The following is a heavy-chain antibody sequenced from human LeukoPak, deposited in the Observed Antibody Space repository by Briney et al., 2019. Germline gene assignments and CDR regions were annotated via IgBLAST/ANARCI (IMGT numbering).Heavy chain of an antibody. J-gene: IGHJ4*02. CDR1: GFTFSSYA. CDR3: AKPRSSVFLPFDY. D-gene: IGHD3-22*01. Sequence: PGGSLRLSCAASGFTFSSYAMSWVRQAPGKGLEWVSAISGSGGSTYYADSVKGRFTISRDNTKNSLYLQMNGLRAEDTAVYYWAKPRSSVFLPFDYWGKGILVPVSS. V-gene: IGHV3-23*01. CDR2: ISGSGGST.